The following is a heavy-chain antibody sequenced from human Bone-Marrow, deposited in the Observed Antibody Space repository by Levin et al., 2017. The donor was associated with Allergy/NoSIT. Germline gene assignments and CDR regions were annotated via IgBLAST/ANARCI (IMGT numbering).Heavy chain of an antibody. Sequence: GGSLRLSCTASGFTLSSYWMHWVRQGPGKGLVWVSRINSDGSYTNYADSVKGRFTISRDNAKNTLYLQLNGLRAEDTAVYYCARDRDYGGNRFDYWGQGTLVTVSS. CDR1: GFTLSSYW. V-gene: IGHV3-74*01. D-gene: IGHD4-23*01. CDR3: ARDRDYGGNRFDY. J-gene: IGHJ4*02. CDR2: INSDGSYT.